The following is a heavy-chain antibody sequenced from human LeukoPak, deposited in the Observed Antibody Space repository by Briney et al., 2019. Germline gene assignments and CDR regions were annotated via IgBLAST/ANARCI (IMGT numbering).Heavy chain of an antibody. CDR1: GYSITNGYY. V-gene: IGHV4-38-2*02. Sequence: SETLSLTCSVSGYSITNGYYWGWIRQSPGKGLECFGSIYHSGNTYYNPPLKSRVTISVDASKNQFSLRLNSVTAADTAVYYCARLDTLNWFDPWGQGTLVSVSS. CDR3: ARLDTLNWFDP. CDR2: IYHSGNT. D-gene: IGHD5-18*01. J-gene: IGHJ5*02.